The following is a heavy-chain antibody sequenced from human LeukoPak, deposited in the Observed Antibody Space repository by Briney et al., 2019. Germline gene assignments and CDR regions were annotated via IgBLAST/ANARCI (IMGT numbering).Heavy chain of an antibody. Sequence: SETLSLTCAVYGGSFSGYYWSWIRQPPGKGLEWIGEINHSGSTNYNPSLKSRVTISVDTSKNQFSLKLSSVTAADTAVYYCARDPYYYDSSGYYRYWGQGTLVTVSS. CDR2: INHSGST. CDR3: ARDPYYYDSSGYYRY. D-gene: IGHD3-22*01. CDR1: GGSFSGYY. V-gene: IGHV4-34*01. J-gene: IGHJ4*02.